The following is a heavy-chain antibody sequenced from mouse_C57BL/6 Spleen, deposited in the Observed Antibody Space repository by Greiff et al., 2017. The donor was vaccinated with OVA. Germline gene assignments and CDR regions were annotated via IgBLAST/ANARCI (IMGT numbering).Heavy chain of an antibody. D-gene: IGHD2-1*01. V-gene: IGHV5-4*03. CDR2: ISDGGSST. Sequence: VKLVESGGGLVKPGGSLKLSCAASGFTFSSYAMSWVRQTPEKRLEWVATISDGGSSTYYPDNVKGRFTISRDTAKNNLYLQRSHLKSEDTAMYYCERGALYDGNYGYYTMDYWGQGTSVTVSS. CDR1: GFTFSSYA. CDR3: ERGALYDGNYGYYTMDY. J-gene: IGHJ4*01.